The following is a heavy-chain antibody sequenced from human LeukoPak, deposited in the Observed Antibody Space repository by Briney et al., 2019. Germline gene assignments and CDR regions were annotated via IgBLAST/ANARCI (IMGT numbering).Heavy chain of an antibody. J-gene: IGHJ4*02. V-gene: IGHV3-23*01. CDR1: GLTFSTYA. Sequence: GGSLRLFCAASGLTFSTYAMSWVRQAPGKGLEWVSAISNSSGRTYYADSVKGRFAISRDNSKNTLYLQMNSLRAEDTATYYCAKDHTLWAGAYYFDYWGQGALVTVSS. D-gene: IGHD3/OR15-3a*01. CDR2: ISNSSGRT. CDR3: AKDHTLWAGAYYFDY.